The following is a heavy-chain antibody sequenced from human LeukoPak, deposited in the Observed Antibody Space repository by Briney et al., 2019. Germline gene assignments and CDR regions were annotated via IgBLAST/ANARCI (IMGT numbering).Heavy chain of an antibody. J-gene: IGHJ4*02. D-gene: IGHD2-8*01. V-gene: IGHV3-7*01. CDR1: GFTFSNYW. CDR2: IDQDGSET. Sequence: GGSLRLSCAASGFTFSNYWMTWVRQVPGKGLEWVANIDQDGSETNYVDSVKGRFTISRDNARNSVYLQMNSLRPEDAAVYFCVNYRNVYDQGGPRLHYWGQGTVVTVSS. CDR3: VNYRNVYDQGGPRLHY.